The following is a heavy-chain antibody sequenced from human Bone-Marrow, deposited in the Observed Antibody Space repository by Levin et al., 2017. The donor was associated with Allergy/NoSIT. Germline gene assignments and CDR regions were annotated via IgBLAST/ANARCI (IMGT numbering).Heavy chain of an antibody. CDR1: GDSISSGAYY. J-gene: IGHJ5*02. D-gene: IGHD6-13*01. V-gene: IGHV4-31*03. Sequence: SETLSLTCTVSGDSISSGAYYWSWIRQHPGKGLEWIGYIYYSGSTRYTPSLKSRVTISMDTSRYQFSLNLNSVTAADTAVYYCARGRDSSSGYSLLWFDPWGQGTQVTVSS. CDR3: ARGRDSSSGYSLLWFDP. CDR2: IYYSGST.